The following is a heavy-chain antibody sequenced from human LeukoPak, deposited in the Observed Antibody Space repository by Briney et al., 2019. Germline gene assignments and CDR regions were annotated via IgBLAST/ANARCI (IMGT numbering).Heavy chain of an antibody. V-gene: IGHV1-18*01. CDR1: GYTFTSYG. J-gene: IGHJ4*02. CDR3: ARERVGATKSGFDY. CDR2: ISAYNGNT. D-gene: IGHD1-26*01. Sequence: ASVKVSCKASGYTFTSYGISWVRQAPGQGLEWMGWISAYNGNTNYAQKPQGRVTMTTDTSTSTAYMELRSLRSDDTAVYYCARERVGATKSGFDYWGQGTLVTVSS.